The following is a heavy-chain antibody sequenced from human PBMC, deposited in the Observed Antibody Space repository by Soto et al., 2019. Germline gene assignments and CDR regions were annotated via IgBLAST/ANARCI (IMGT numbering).Heavy chain of an antibody. CDR3: NTAEDWYIVATYGGY. CDR1: GFTFSNAW. J-gene: IGHJ4*02. CDR2: IKSKTYGGTT. Sequence: EVQMVESGGGLVKPGGSLRLSCAAAGFTFSNAWMSWVRQAPGKGLEWVGRIKSKTYGGTTDSAAPVKGIFTISRDDSKNTLYLQMNSLKTEDTAVYYCNTAEDWYIVATYGGYGGQGTLVTVSS. V-gene: IGHV3-15*01. D-gene: IGHD5-12*01.